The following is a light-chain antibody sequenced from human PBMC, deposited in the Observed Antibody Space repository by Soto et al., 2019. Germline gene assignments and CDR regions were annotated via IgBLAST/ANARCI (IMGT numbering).Light chain of an antibody. V-gene: IGKV1-5*03. J-gene: IGKJ2*01. CDR3: QQYYTSSGYT. Sequence: DIQMTQSPSTLSASVGYTVTISCRASQSIISCLAWSQQKPGKAPKLRIYKAFTLESGVPASFSGSGSGTEFTLTISSLQPDDFATYYCQQYYTSSGYTFGEGTNLEIK. CDR2: KAF. CDR1: QSIISC.